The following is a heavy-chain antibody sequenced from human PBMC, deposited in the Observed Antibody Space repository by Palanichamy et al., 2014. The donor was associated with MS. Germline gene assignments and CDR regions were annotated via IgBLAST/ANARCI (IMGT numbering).Heavy chain of an antibody. V-gene: IGHV3-23*01. D-gene: IGHD4-17*01. CDR3: AKDLGDGDYTLDY. CDR2: INGDSSNT. J-gene: IGHJ4*02. Sequence: EVQLLESGEGLVRPGGPVRLSCVASGFTFTNRAMTWVRQAPGKGLEWVSAINGDSSNTYYADSVKGRFTISRDNFKNTLYLQMNSLGPEDTALYYCAKDLGDGDYTLDYWGQGTLVTVSS. CDR1: GFTFTNRA.